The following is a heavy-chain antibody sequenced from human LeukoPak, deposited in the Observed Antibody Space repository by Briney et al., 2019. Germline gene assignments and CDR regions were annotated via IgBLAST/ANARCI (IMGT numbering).Heavy chain of an antibody. CDR3: ARGPDSSGWYWGGNYYYYYGMDV. CDR1: GYTFTSLD. V-gene: IGHV1-8*02. D-gene: IGHD6-19*01. J-gene: IGHJ6*02. CDR2: MNPNSGNT. Sequence: ASVKVSCKASGYTFTSLDINWVRQATGQGLEWMGWMNPNSGNTGYAQKFQGRVTMTRNTSISTAYMELSSLRSEDTAVYYCARGPDSSGWYWGGNYYYYYGMDVWGQGTTVTVSS.